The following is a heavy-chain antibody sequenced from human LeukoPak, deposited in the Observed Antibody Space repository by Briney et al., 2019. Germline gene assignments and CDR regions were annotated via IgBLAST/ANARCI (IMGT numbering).Heavy chain of an antibody. CDR1: GFTFSSYS. J-gene: IGHJ6*02. Sequence: GGSLRLSCAASGFTFSSYSMNWVRQAPGKGLEWVSSISSSSSYIYYADSVKGRFTISRDNAKNSLYLQMNSLRAEDTAVYYCARDKRIVVVPTYYYYYGMDVWGQGTTVTVSS. CDR3: ARDKRIVVVPTYYYYYGMDV. D-gene: IGHD2-2*01. V-gene: IGHV3-21*01. CDR2: ISSSSSYI.